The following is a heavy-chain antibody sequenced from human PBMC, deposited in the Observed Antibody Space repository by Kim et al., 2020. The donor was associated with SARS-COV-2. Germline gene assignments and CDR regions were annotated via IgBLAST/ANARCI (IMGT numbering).Heavy chain of an antibody. V-gene: IGHV3-30*03. CDR3: GGGSIAAGGRLDY. D-gene: IGHD6-13*01. Sequence: TNDVKGRFSVSRDNSKNTQYLQMNRLRAEDTAVYYCGGGSIAAGGRLDYWGQGTLVNVSS. J-gene: IGHJ4*02.